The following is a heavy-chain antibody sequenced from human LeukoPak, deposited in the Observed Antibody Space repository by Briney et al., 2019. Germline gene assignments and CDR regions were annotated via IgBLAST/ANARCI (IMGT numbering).Heavy chain of an antibody. J-gene: IGHJ4*02. CDR3: ARRRPLDY. CDR2: INSGGST. V-gene: IGHV3-66*04. CDR1: GFTFSNYA. Sequence: GGSLRLSCAASGFTFSNYAMSWVRQAPGKGLEWVSVINSGGSTYYADSVEGRFTISRDSSKDTLFLQLNSLRAEDTAVYYCARRRPLDYWGQETLVTVSS.